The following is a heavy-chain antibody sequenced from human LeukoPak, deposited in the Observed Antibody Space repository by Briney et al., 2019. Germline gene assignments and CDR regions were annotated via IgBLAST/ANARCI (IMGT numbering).Heavy chain of an antibody. CDR2: IKPDGSDT. CDR3: AKDRVYYYDSSGPDYWYFDL. D-gene: IGHD3-22*01. Sequence: GGSLRLSCVTSGFSFNTYWMNWVRQAPGQGLEWVANIKPDGSDTNYADSVKGRFTISRDNSKNTLDLQMNSLRAEDTAVYYCAKDRVYYYDSSGPDYWYFDLWGRGTLVTVSS. CDR1: GFSFNTYW. V-gene: IGHV3-7*03. J-gene: IGHJ2*01.